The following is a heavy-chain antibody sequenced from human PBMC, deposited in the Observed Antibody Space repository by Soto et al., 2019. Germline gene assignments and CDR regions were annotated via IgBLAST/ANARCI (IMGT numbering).Heavy chain of an antibody. D-gene: IGHD2-2*01. CDR2: MNPNSGNT. CDR3: ARGLRYCSSTSCYLNRIILPYGMDV. J-gene: IGHJ6*02. Sequence: QVQLVQSGAEVKKPGASVKVSCKASGYTFTSYDINWVRQATGQGLEWMGWMNPNSGNTGYAQKFQGRVTMTRNTSISTAYMELSSLRSEDTAVYYCARGLRYCSSTSCYLNRIILPYGMDVWGQGTTVTVSS. CDR1: GYTFTSYD. V-gene: IGHV1-8*01.